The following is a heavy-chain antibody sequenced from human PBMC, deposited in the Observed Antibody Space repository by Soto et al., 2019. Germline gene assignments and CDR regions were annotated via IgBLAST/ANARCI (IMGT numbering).Heavy chain of an antibody. CDR2: ISAYNDNT. V-gene: IGHV1-18*01. Sequence: QVQLVQSGDEMKKPGASVKVSCKASGYTFTSYGISWVRQAPGQGLEWMGWISAYNDNTNYEQKLQGRVTMTTDTSTSAANMELRSMKSDDTAVYYCARSGTGESYYYYMDFWGKGTTVTVSS. CDR1: GYTFTSYG. D-gene: IGHD1-1*01. CDR3: ARSGTGESYYYYMDF. J-gene: IGHJ6*03.